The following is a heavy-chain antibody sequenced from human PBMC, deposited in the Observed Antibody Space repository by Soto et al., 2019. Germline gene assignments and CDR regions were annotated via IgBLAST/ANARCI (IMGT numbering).Heavy chain of an antibody. D-gene: IGHD5-18*01. V-gene: IGHV4-31*03. CDR3: ATSKVDTAMVNLVDY. CDR1: GGSISSGGYY. Sequence: QVQLQESGPGLVKPSQTLSLTCTVSGGSISSGGYYWSWIRQHPGKGREWIGYIYYSGSTYYHPSLKSRVTISVDTSKNQFSLKLSSVTAADTAVYYCATSKVDTAMVNLVDYWGQGTLVTVSS. J-gene: IGHJ4*02. CDR2: IYYSGST.